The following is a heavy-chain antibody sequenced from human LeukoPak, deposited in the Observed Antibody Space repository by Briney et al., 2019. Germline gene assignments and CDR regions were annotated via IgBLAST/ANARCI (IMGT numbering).Heavy chain of an antibody. Sequence: ASVKVSCKASGFTFTSSAMQWVRQARGQRLEWIGWIVVGSGNTNYAQKFQERVTITRDMSTSTAYMELSSLRSEDTSVYYCAALPRGDPNGNAFDIWGQGTMVTVSS. D-gene: IGHD3-16*01. CDR3: AALPRGDPNGNAFDI. V-gene: IGHV1-58*02. CDR1: GFTFTSSA. J-gene: IGHJ3*02. CDR2: IVVGSGNT.